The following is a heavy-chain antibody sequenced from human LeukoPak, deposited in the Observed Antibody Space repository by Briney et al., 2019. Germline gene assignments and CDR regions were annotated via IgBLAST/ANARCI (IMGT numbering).Heavy chain of an antibody. J-gene: IGHJ6*02. Sequence: GASVKVSCKASGYTFTGHYIHWVRQAPGQGLEWMGWINPNSGKTNYPQKFQGRVTMTRDTSISSAYMELSRLRSDDTAVYYCARVRDNYGMVVWGQGTTVIVSS. V-gene: IGHV1-2*02. CDR1: GYTFTGHY. CDR3: ARVRDNYGMVV. CDR2: INPNSGKT. D-gene: IGHD5-24*01.